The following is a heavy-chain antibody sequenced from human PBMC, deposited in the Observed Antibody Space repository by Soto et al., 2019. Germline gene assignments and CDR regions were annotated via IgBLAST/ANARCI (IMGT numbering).Heavy chain of an antibody. CDR3: ARDFQPFNDFWSGLSIVEGKNWFDP. Sequence: ASVKVSCKASGYTFTSYYMHWVRQAPGQGLEWMGIINPSGGSTSYAQKFQGRVTMTRDTSTSTVYMELSSLRSEDTAVYYCARDFQPFNDFWSGLSIVEGKNWFDPWGQGTLVTVSS. CDR1: GYTFTSYY. CDR2: INPSGGST. D-gene: IGHD3-3*01. V-gene: IGHV1-46*03. J-gene: IGHJ5*02.